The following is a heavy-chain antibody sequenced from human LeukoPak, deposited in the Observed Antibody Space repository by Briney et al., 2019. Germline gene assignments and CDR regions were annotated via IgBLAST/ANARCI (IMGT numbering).Heavy chain of an antibody. CDR3: ARKLLEEQWLAFYYYMDV. J-gene: IGHJ6*03. CDR2: IYYSGST. V-gene: IGHV4-39*01. CDR1: GGSISSSSYY. Sequence: SETLSLTCTVSGGSISSSSYYWGWIRQPPGKGLEWIGSIYYSGSTYYNPSLKSRVTISVDTSKNQFSLKLSSVTAADTAVYYCARKLLEEQWLAFYYYMDVWGKGTTVTVSS. D-gene: IGHD6-19*01.